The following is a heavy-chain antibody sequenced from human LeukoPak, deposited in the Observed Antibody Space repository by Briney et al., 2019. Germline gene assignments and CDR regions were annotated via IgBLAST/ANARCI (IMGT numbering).Heavy chain of an antibody. D-gene: IGHD3-22*01. CDR2: IKQDGREK. J-gene: IGHJ3*02. V-gene: IGHV3-7*01. CDR1: GFTFGTYW. Sequence: GGSLRLSCAPSGFTFGTYWMSWVRQAPGKGLEWVANIKQDGREKYYVDSVKGRFTISRDNAKNSLYLQMNSLRAEDTAVYYCARDRGTYYYDTTSHYDAFDIWGQGTMVTVSS. CDR3: ARDRGTYYYDTTSHYDAFDI.